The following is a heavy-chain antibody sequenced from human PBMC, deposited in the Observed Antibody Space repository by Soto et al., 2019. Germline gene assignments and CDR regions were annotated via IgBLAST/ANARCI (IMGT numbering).Heavy chain of an antibody. J-gene: IGHJ3*02. V-gene: IGHV3-30*18. CDR1: GFTFSSYG. CDR2: ISYDGSNK. Sequence: GGSLRLSCAASGFTFSSYGMHWVRQAPGKGLEWVAVISYDGSNKYYADSVKGRFTISRDNSKNTLYLQMNSLRAEDTAVYYCAKPLLEMATIGCAFDIWGQGTMVTVSS. D-gene: IGHD1-26*01. CDR3: AKPLLEMATIGCAFDI.